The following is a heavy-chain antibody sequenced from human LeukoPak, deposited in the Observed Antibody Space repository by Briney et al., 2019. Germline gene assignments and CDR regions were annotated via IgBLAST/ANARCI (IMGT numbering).Heavy chain of an antibody. Sequence: GGSLRLSCAASGFSISDFYMSWIRQAPGKGLEWVSYISRSDSTIYYADSVKGRFTISRDNAKNSLYLQMNSLRAEDTAVYYCARDPASDSGWYLTPYYYYGMDVWGQGTTVTVSS. CDR1: GFSISDFY. D-gene: IGHD6-19*01. CDR3: ARDPASDSGWYLTPYYYYGMDV. CDR2: ISRSDSTI. J-gene: IGHJ6*02. V-gene: IGHV3-11*04.